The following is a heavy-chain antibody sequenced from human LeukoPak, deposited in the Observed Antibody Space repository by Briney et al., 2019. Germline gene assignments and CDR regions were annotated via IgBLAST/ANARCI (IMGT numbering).Heavy chain of an antibody. CDR1: GFTFSYW. CDR2: IKDDGEK. V-gene: IGHV3-7*03. Sequence: GGSLRLSCTASGFTFSYWMTWVRQAPGMGLEWVANIKDDGEKYYVDSVRGRFTISRDNARNSLYLQMNSLRVDDTAVHYCARGRGLDYWGQGTLVTVSS. CDR3: ARGRGLDY. J-gene: IGHJ4*02. D-gene: IGHD3-16*01.